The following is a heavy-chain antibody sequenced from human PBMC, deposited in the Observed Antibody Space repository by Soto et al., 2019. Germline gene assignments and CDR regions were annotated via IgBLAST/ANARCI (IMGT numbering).Heavy chain of an antibody. Sequence: GGSLRLSCAASGFTFSSYWMSWVRQAPGKGLEWVANIKQDGSEKYYVDSVKGRFTISRDNAKNSLYLQMNSLRAEDTAVYYCARVWSGYRGLDAFDIWGQGTMVTVSS. CDR3: ARVWSGYRGLDAFDI. CDR1: GFTFSSYW. V-gene: IGHV3-7*01. J-gene: IGHJ3*02. CDR2: IKQDGSEK. D-gene: IGHD3-3*01.